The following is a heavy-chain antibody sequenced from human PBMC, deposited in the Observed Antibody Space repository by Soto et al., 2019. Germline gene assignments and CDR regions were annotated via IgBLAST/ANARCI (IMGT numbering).Heavy chain of an antibody. CDR3: AIAPSYYAFWSGYYGGVDLDY. D-gene: IGHD3-3*01. V-gene: IGHV3-48*02. Sequence: EVQLVESGGGLVQPGGSLRLSCAASGFTFSSYSMNWVRQAPGKGLEWVSYIRSSSSTIYYADSVKGRFTISRDNAKNSLYLQMNSLRDEDAAVYYCAIAPSYYAFWSGYYGGVDLDYWGQGTLVTVAS. CDR2: IRSSSSTI. CDR1: GFTFSSYS. J-gene: IGHJ4*02.